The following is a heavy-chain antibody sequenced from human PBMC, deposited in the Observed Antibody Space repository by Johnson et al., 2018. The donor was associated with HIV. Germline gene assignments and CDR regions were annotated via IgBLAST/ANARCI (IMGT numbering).Heavy chain of an antibody. CDR1: GFTFSSYG. CDR3: AREDGSGSYFYHAFDI. V-gene: IGHV3-30*02. Sequence: QVRLVESGGGVVQPGGSLRLSCAASGFTFSSYGMHWVRQAPGKGLEWVAFIRYDGSNKYSADSVKGRFTIFRDNSKNTLYLQMNSLRAEDTAVYYCAREDGSGSYFYHAFDIWGQGTMVTVSS. D-gene: IGHD3-10*01. CDR2: IRYDGSNK. J-gene: IGHJ3*02.